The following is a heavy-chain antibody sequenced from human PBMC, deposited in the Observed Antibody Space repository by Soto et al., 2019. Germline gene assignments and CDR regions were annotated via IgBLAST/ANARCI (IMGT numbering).Heavy chain of an antibody. CDR1: GGSINTFY. D-gene: IGHD5-12*01. Sequence: PXGTLSLTGTVSGGSINTFYWSWVRQPSGKGLEWIGRIFSSGSTSFNPSLESRVAMSVDTSKNHFSLNLSSVTAADMAVYYCAREGSYSAYNFAHGIQLWSFDFWGQGALVTVSS. CDR2: IFSSGST. V-gene: IGHV4-4*07. CDR3: AREGSYSAYNFAHGIQLWSFDF. J-gene: IGHJ4*02.